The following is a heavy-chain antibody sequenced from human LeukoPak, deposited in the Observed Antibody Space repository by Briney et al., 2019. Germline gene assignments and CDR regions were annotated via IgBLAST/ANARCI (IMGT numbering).Heavy chain of an antibody. CDR2: IKWNGDST. D-gene: IGHD1-26*01. CDR1: GFTFDDYD. J-gene: IGHJ4*02. Sequence: GGSLRLSCAASGFTFDDYDMSWVRQAPGKGLEGVSGIKWNGDSTDYADSVKGRFTISRDNAKNSLYLQMNSLRAEDTALYYCAKDRNSGNYYQTGDFHYWGQGTLVTVSS. CDR3: AKDRNSGNYYQTGDFHY. V-gene: IGHV3-20*04.